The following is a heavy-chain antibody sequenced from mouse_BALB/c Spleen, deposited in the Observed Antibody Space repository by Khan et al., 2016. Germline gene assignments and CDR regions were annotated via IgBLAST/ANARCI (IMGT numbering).Heavy chain of an antibody. CDR2: IDPANGNT. D-gene: IGHD1-1*01. CDR1: GFNIKDTY. Sequence: VQLQQSGAELVKPGASVKLSCTASGFNIKDTYMHWVKQRPEQGLEWIGRIDPANGNTKYDPKFQGKATITADTSSNPAYLQLSSLTSEDTAVYYCAKGATVVADYWGQGTTLTVSS. V-gene: IGHV14-3*02. J-gene: IGHJ2*01. CDR3: AKGATVVADY.